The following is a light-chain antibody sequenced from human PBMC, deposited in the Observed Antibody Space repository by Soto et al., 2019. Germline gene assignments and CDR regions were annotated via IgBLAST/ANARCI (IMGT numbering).Light chain of an antibody. CDR1: QSVYSY. Sequence: EIVLTQSPATLSLSPGERATLSCRASQSVYSYLAWYQQKPGQAPRLLIYDASNRATGIPARFSGSGSGTDFTLTIGSLEPEDSAVYYCQQRDYWQVTFGQGTRLEI. CDR2: DAS. CDR3: QQRDYWQVT. V-gene: IGKV3-11*01. J-gene: IGKJ5*01.